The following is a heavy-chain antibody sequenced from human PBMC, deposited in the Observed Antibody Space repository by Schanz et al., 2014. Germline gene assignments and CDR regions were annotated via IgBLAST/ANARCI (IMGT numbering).Heavy chain of an antibody. CDR1: GFTVNTNY. CDR2: MYINSGST. CDR3: VKDSGYNVNWFDP. Sequence: EVQLVESGGGLIQPGGSLRLSCAVSGFTVNTNYMSWVRQAPGKGLEWISSMYINSGSTQYADSVKGRFTISRDNAKNSLYLQMNNLRAEDTAFYHCVKDSGYNVNWFDPWGQGTLVTVSS. V-gene: IGHV3-53*01. D-gene: IGHD5-12*01. J-gene: IGHJ5*02.